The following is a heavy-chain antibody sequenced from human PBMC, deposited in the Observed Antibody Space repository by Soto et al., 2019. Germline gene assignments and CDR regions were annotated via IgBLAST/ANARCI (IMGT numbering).Heavy chain of an antibody. CDR3: ARHTMGSSRLIDY. J-gene: IGHJ4*02. V-gene: IGHV4-39*01. CDR2: IYYSGST. CDR1: GGPINSGSYY. Sequence: SETLSLTCTVSGGPINSGSYYWGWIRQPPGKGLEWIGDIYYSGSTYYNPSLKSRVTISVDTSKNQFSLKLRSVTAADTAVYYCARHTMGSSRLIDYWGQGALVTVSS. D-gene: IGHD1-26*01.